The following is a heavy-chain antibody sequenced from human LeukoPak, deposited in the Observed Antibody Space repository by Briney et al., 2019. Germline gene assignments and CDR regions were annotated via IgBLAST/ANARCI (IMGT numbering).Heavy chain of an antibody. CDR1: GFTFSSYS. CDR3: ATEYSNYDFMGGTFDY. J-gene: IGHJ4*02. CDR2: ISSSSSTM. V-gene: IGHV3-48*01. Sequence: PGGSLRLSCTASGFTFSSYSMNWVRQAPGKGLEWVSFISSSSSTMYYADAVKGRFPISRDNVKNSLYLQMNSLRAEDTAVYYCATEYSNYDFMGGTFDYWGQGTLVTVSS. D-gene: IGHD3-3*01.